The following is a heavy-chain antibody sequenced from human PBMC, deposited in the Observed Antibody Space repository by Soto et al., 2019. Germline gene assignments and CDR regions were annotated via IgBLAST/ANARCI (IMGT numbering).Heavy chain of an antibody. V-gene: IGHV3-11*04. D-gene: IGHD6-13*01. CDR2: ISSSSSTI. CDR1: GFTFSDYY. CDR3: ARHPERIAQIGWFDP. Sequence: SGGSLRLSCAASGFTFSDYYMSWIRRAPGKGLEWVSYISSSSSTIYYADSVKGRFTISRDNAKNSLYLQMNSLRAEDTVVYYCARHPERIAQIGWFDPWGQGTLVTVSS. J-gene: IGHJ5*02.